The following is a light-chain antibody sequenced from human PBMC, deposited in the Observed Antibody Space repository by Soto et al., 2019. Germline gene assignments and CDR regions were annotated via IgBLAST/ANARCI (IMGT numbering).Light chain of an antibody. CDR1: SSDLGSYNL. CDR2: EGS. CDR3: SSYAGSSTFV. V-gene: IGLV2-23*01. J-gene: IGLJ1*01. Sequence: QSVLTQPASVSGSPGQSITLSCTGTSSDLGSYNLVSWYQQHPGKAPKLMIYEGSKRPSGVSYRFSGSKSGNTASLTISGLQTEDEAHYYCSSYAGSSTFVFGTVTTVTVL.